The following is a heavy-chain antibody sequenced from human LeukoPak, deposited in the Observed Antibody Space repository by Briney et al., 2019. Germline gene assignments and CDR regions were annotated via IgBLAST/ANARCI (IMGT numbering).Heavy chain of an antibody. J-gene: IGHJ4*02. Sequence: GGSLRLSCAASGFTFSSYAMSRVRQAPGKGLEWVSAISGSGGSTYYADSVKGRFTISRDNSKNTLYLQMNSLRAEDTAVYYCAKGSISNYGGSFDYWGQGTLVTVSS. CDR3: AKGSISNYGGSFDY. V-gene: IGHV3-23*01. CDR2: ISGSGGST. CDR1: GFTFSSYA. D-gene: IGHD4-11*01.